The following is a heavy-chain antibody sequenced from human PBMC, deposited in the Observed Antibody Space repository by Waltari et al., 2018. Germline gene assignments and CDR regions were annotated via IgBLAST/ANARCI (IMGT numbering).Heavy chain of an antibody. J-gene: IGHJ4*02. V-gene: IGHV3-74*01. CDR1: GFPLSGYW. D-gene: IGHD3-16*01. Sequence: EVLLVESGGGLVPPGGSQSLSCTASGFPLSGYWMHWVRRAPGKGLVWVSRVKYDGTETTYADSVKGRFTSSRDNARNTLYLQMNSLRAEDTAVYYCARSDYTDFWGLGTLVTVSS. CDR3: ARSDYTDF. CDR2: VKYDGTET.